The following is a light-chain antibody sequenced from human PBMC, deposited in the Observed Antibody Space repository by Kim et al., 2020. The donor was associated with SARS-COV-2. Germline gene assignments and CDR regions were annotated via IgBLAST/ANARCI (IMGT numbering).Light chain of an antibody. V-gene: IGKV1-5*03. J-gene: IGKJ1*01. CDR1: QRISTW. CDR3: QQYNSYPWT. CDR2: KAS. Sequence: DIQMTQSPSTLSASVGDRVTITCRASQRISTWLAWYQQKPGKAPKLLIYKASSLESGVPSRFSGSGSGTEFTLTVSSLQPDDFATYHCQQYNSYPWTFGQGTQVDIK.